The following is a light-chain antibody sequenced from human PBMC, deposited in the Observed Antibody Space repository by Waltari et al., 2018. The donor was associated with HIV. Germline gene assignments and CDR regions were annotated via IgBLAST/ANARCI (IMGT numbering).Light chain of an antibody. CDR1: SSNIGSSY. CDR2: GNN. J-gene: IGLJ1*01. Sequence: QSVLTQPPSASGTPGQRVTISCSGSSSNIGSSYVYWYQQLPGTAPKLLIYGNNPRPSGVPDRFSGSKSGTSASLAISGLRSDDEADYYCAVWDDSLSGLYVFGTGTKVTVL. V-gene: IGLV1-47*01. CDR3: AVWDDSLSGLYV.